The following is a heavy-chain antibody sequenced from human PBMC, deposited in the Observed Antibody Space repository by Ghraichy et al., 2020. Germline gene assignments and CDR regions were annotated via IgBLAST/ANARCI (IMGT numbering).Heavy chain of an antibody. J-gene: IGHJ6*02. CDR2: ISGSGGST. Sequence: GGSLRLSCAASGFTFSSYAMSWVRQAPGKGLEWVSAISGSGGSTYYADSVKGRFTISRDNSKNTLYLQMNSLRAEDTAVYYCAKDSRPPPPYSSSWYEWGTNGMDVWGQGTTVTVSS. D-gene: IGHD6-13*01. CDR1: GFTFSSYA. V-gene: IGHV3-23*01. CDR3: AKDSRPPPPYSSSWYEWGTNGMDV.